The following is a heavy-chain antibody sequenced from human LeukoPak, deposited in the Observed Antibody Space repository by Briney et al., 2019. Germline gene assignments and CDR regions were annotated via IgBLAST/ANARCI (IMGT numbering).Heavy chain of an antibody. CDR3: ARQKRRDGYTLDS. Sequence: SETLSLTCTVSGDSISSSSYYWGWIRQPPGKGLEWIGSVSYSGSTYYNPSLKSRVTISVDTSKNQFSLKLSSVAAADTAVYYCARQKRRDGYTLDSWGQGTLVTVSS. J-gene: IGHJ4*02. D-gene: IGHD5-24*01. CDR1: GDSISSSSYY. CDR2: VSYSGST. V-gene: IGHV4-39*01.